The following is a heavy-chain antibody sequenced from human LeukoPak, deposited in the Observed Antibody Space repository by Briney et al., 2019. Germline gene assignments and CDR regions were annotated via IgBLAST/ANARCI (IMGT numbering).Heavy chain of an antibody. Sequence: GGSLRLSCAASGFTFSSYAMTWVSQAPGKGLEWVSGITSSGASTYYAASVKGRFTVSRDNSENTLYLQINNLSAEDTGTYYCVKDEDLYSPTWYLFEDWGQGTLVTVSS. CDR2: ITSSGAST. V-gene: IGHV3-23*01. CDR1: GFTFSSYA. J-gene: IGHJ4*02. D-gene: IGHD5-12*01. CDR3: VKDEDLYSPTWYLFED.